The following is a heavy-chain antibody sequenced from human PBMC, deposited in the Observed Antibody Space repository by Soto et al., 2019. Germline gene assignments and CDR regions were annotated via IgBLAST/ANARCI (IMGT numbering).Heavy chain of an antibody. CDR3: ARHWIIYNPFDI. J-gene: IGHJ4*02. D-gene: IGHD3-10*01. CDR2: IYYSGRA. V-gene: IGHV4-39*01. Sequence: QLQLQVAGPRLVKPSETLSLTCTVSGGSISSSSYYWGWIRQPPGKGLEWIGSIYYSGRAYYNPSLNSRVTISADTSRDQFSLKLTPVTAADTAVYYCARHWIIYNPFDIWGQGPLVTVSS. CDR1: GGSISSSSYY.